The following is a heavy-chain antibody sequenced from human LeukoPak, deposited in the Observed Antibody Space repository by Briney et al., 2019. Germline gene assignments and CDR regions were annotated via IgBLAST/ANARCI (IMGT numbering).Heavy chain of an antibody. CDR3: AKDEDGNYNWFDP. D-gene: IGHD4-23*01. J-gene: IGHJ5*02. Sequence: GGSLRLSCAASGFTFSRHWMHWVRQAPGKGLEWVSAISGSGGSTYYADSVKGRFTISRDNSKNTLYLQMNSLRAEDTAVYYCAKDEDGNYNWFDPWGQGTLVTVSS. CDR1: GFTFSRHW. CDR2: ISGSGGST. V-gene: IGHV3-23*01.